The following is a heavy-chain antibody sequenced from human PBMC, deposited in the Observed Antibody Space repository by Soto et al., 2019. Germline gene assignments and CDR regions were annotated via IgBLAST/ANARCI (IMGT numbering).Heavy chain of an antibody. J-gene: IGHJ4*02. V-gene: IGHV3-73*01. D-gene: IGHD2-15*01. CDR3: TTRDLGYCSGGSCYVVDFDD. CDR1: GFTLSRSA. CDR2: MRSKANSYAT. Sequence: LPCAASGFTLSRSAMPWVSKASGKGLEGVGRMRSKANSYATAYASSVKGRFAISRDDSKNTEYLQINSLKTEDTAVYYCTTRDLGYCSGGSCYVVDFDDWAQETLVTVSS.